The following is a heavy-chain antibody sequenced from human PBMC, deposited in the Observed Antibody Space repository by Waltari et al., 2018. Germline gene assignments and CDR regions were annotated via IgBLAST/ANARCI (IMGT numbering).Heavy chain of an antibody. CDR1: GFTFSSDS. D-gene: IGHD6-19*01. V-gene: IGHV3-21*01. CDR2: ISSSSSYI. Sequence: EVQLVESGGGLVKPGGSLRLSCAASGFTFSSDSMNWVRQAPGKGLEWVSSISSSSSYIYYADSVKGRFTISRDNAKNSLYLQMNSLRAEDTAVYYCARDLAIAVAAKGSFDYWGQGTLVTVSS. J-gene: IGHJ4*02. CDR3: ARDLAIAVAAKGSFDY.